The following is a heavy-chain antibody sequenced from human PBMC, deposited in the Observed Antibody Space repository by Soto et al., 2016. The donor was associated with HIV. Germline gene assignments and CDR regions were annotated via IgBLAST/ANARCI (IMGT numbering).Heavy chain of an antibody. J-gene: IGHJ4*02. Sequence: QLQLQESGPGLVKPSETLSLTCTVSGGSISSAVYYWGWIRQSPGKGLEWIANIHYTGGTYYSPSLKSRVTMSLDTSKNQFSLKLNSVTAADTAVYYCARRVGRDERSFRLRRGQGTLVTVSS. CDR1: GGSISSAVYY. CDR3: ARRVGRDERSFRLR. V-gene: IGHV4-39*01. D-gene: IGHD1-26*01. CDR2: IHYTGGT.